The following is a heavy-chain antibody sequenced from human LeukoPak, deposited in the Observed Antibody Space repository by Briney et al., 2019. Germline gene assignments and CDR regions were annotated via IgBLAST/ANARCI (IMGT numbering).Heavy chain of an antibody. J-gene: IGHJ6*04. D-gene: IGHD3-9*01. CDR3: ARDGYDILTGYHPWYYGMDV. CDR1: GFTFSSYG. CDR2: IWYDGSNK. V-gene: IGHV3-33*01. Sequence: PGRSLRLSCAASGFTFSSYGMHWVREAPGKGLEWVAVIWYDGSNKYYADSVKGRFTMSRDNSKNTLYLQMNSLRAEDTAVYYCARDGYDILTGYHPWYYGMDVWGKGTTVTVSS.